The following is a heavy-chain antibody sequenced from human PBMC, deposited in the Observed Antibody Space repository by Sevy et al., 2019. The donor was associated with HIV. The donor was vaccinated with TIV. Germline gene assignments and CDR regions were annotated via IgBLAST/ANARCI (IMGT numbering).Heavy chain of an antibody. J-gene: IGHJ6*02. Sequence: GGSLRLSCAASGFTFSSYSMNWVRQAPGTGLEWVSYISSSSSTIYYADSVKGRFTISRDNAKNSLYLQMNSLRDEDTAVYYCARDYYGDYLTGTYYGMDVWGQRTTVTVSS. CDR2: ISSSSSTI. CDR1: GFTFSSYS. V-gene: IGHV3-48*02. D-gene: IGHD4-17*01. CDR3: ARDYYGDYLTGTYYGMDV.